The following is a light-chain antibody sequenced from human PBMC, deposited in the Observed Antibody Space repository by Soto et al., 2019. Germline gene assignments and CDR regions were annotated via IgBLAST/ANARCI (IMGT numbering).Light chain of an antibody. CDR2: AAS. CDR3: QQVNSFPST. Sequence: IQLTQSPSSLSAFVGDRVTITCRASQGISSHLAWYQQKPGKAPRLLIYAASTLQTGVPSRFSGGGSGTGFTLTLSSLQPEEFATYYCQQVNSFPSTFGKGTRLEIK. V-gene: IGKV1-9*01. CDR1: QGISSH. J-gene: IGKJ5*01.